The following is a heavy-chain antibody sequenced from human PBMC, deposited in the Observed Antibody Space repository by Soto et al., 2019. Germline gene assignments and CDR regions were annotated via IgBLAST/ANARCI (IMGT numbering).Heavy chain of an antibody. D-gene: IGHD3-10*01. CDR1: GLSFHAAG. CDR3: TEDITPGGADV. V-gene: IGHV3-9*01. CDR2: IIWNTGRV. J-gene: IGHJ6*02. Sequence: EVQLVESGGDLVQPDRSLRLSCAVSGLSFHAAGMHWVRQAPGKGLEWVSGIIWNTGRVGYADSVKGRFTISRDKTKNSLYLQMNSLRVEDTALYFCTEDITPGGADVWGQGTTVTVSS.